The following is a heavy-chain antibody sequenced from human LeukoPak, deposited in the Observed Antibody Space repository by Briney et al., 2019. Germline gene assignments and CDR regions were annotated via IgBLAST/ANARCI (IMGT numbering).Heavy chain of an antibody. CDR2: IRPDGSEE. J-gene: IGHJ4*02. CDR3: SGRSGFSSIY. V-gene: IGHV3-7*01. CDR1: RFTFNTHW. D-gene: IGHD2-2*01. Sequence: GGSLRLSCEASRFTFNTHWMNWVRQAPGKGLEWVANIRPDGSEEFYVDSVKGRFTISRYNAKNLVYLQMSNLRVEDTGVYYCSGRSGFSSIYWGQGILVTVSS.